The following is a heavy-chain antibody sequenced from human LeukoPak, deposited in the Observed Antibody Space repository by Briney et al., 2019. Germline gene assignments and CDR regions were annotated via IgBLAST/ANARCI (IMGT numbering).Heavy chain of an antibody. D-gene: IGHD4-17*01. J-gene: IGHJ2*01. CDR2: FSIGGTYI. V-gene: IGHV3-21*01. CDR3: ARNKINTVTTGWYFDL. Sequence: PGGSLRLSCAASGFTFSSYGMNWVRQAPGKGLEWGSFFSIGGTYIYYADSVKGRFTISRDDAKNSLYLQMNSLTAEDTAEYYCARNKINTVTTGWYFDLWGRGTLVTVSS. CDR1: GFTFSSYG.